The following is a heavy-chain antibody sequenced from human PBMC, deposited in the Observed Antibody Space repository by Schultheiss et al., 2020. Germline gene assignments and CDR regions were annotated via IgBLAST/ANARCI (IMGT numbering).Heavy chain of an antibody. Sequence: SETLSLTCAVCGGPISSGGYSWGWIRQPPGKGLEWIGSIYHSGTTYYNPSLKSRVTISLDMSKNQFSLKLSSMTAADTAVYYCARSPGTPNCFDTLCQATLVTGPS. CDR3: ARSPGTPNCFDT. CDR1: GGPISSGGYS. D-gene: IGHD1-1*01. V-gene: IGHV4-39*07. CDR2: IYHSGTT. J-gene: IGHJ5*02.